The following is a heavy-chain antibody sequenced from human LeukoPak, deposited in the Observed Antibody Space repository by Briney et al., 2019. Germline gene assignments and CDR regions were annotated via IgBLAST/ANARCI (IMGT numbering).Heavy chain of an antibody. J-gene: IGHJ6*02. D-gene: IGHD3-9*01. CDR2: TNNDGRTT. CDR1: GFTFSNYW. Sequence: PGGSLRLSCAASGFTFSNYWMHWVRQVPGKGLVWVSRTNNDGRTTIYADSVKGRFTISRDNSKNTLYLQMNSLRAEDTAVYYCAKAVHYDTLAGPGRDHYYYYGMDVWGQGTTVTVSS. V-gene: IGHV3-74*01. CDR3: AKAVHYDTLAGPGRDHYYYYGMDV.